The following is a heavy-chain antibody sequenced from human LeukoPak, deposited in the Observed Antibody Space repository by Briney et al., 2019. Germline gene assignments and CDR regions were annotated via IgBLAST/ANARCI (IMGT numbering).Heavy chain of an antibody. D-gene: IGHD2-21*01. Sequence: GGSLRLSCAASGFTFSSYSMNWVRQAPGKGLEWVSSISSSSSYIYYADSVKGRFTISRDNAKNSLYLQMNSLRAEDTAVYYCAKDRRSYSTEYFQHWGQGTLVTVSS. CDR3: AKDRRSYSTEYFQH. CDR1: GFTFSSYS. J-gene: IGHJ1*01. CDR2: ISSSSSYI. V-gene: IGHV3-21*04.